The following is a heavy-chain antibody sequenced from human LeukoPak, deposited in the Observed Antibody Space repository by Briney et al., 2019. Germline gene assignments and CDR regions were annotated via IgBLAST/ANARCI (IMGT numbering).Heavy chain of an antibody. D-gene: IGHD3-16*01. J-gene: IGHJ5*02. CDR2: IYTSGST. CDR3: ARDVGRGLLRLNWFDP. V-gene: IGHV4-4*07. Sequence: SETLSLTCTVSGGSISSYYWSWIRQPAGKGLEWIGRIYTSGSTNYNPSLKSRVTMSVDTSKNQFSLKLSSVTPADTAVYYCARDVGRGLLRLNWFDPWGQGTLVTVSS. CDR1: GGSISSYY.